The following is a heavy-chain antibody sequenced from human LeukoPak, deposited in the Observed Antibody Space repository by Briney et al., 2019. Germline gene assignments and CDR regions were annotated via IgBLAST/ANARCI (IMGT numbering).Heavy chain of an antibody. CDR2: IYSGGST. D-gene: IGHD6-19*01. Sequence: PGGSLRLSCAASGFTVSSNYMSWVRQAPGKGLEWVSVIYSGGSTYYADSVKGRFTISRDNSKNTLYLQMNSLRAEDTAVYYCAKERLWVAEAIDYWGQGTLVTVSS. J-gene: IGHJ4*02. CDR3: AKERLWVAEAIDY. CDR1: GFTVSSNY. V-gene: IGHV3-53*01.